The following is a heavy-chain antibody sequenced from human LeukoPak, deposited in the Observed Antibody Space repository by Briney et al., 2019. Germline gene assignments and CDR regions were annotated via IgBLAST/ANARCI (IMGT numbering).Heavy chain of an antibody. J-gene: IGHJ4*02. CDR1: GFIFSSYS. D-gene: IGHD3-22*01. V-gene: IGHV3-21*04. Sequence: GGSLRLSCAASGFIFSSYSMSWVRQTPGKGLEWVSSISSSSTYIHYADSVKGRFTISRDNAKNSLYLQMNSLRAEDTALYHCARADSSGYSTDFYDYWGQGTLVTVSS. CDR3: ARADSSGYSTDFYDY. CDR2: ISSSSTYI.